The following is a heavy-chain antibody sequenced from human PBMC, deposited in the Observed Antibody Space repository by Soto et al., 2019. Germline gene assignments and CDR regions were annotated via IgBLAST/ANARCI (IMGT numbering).Heavy chain of an antibody. CDR1: GGSISNYY. CDR2: IYYSGST. CDR3: ARGGYQSIDY. D-gene: IGHD5-12*01. Sequence: SETLSLTCTVSGGSISNYYWSWIRQPPGKGLEWIGYIYYSGSTNYNPSLKSRVTISIDTSKNQFSLKLTSVTAADTAVYYCARGGYQSIDYWGRGTLVTVSS. J-gene: IGHJ4*02. V-gene: IGHV4-59*01.